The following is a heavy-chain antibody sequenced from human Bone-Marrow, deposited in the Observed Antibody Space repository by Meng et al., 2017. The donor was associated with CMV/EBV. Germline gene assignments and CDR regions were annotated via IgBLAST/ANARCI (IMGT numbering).Heavy chain of an antibody. CDR1: GFTFSDYT. V-gene: IGHV3-69-1*01. CDR2: INSSYHI. Sequence: GESLKISCAASGFTFSDYTMNWVRQAPGKGLEWVSCINSSYHIFYADSVKGRFTISRDNARKALYLQMNSLGVEDTAVYYCVRGGRTGYYYGLDVWGQGTTVNVSS. J-gene: IGHJ6*02. D-gene: IGHD7-27*01. CDR3: VRGGRTGYYYGLDV.